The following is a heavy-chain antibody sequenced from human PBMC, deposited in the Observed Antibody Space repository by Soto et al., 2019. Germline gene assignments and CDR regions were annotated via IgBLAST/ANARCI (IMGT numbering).Heavy chain of an antibody. CDR2: IWYDGSNK. D-gene: IGHD1-26*01. J-gene: IGHJ4*01. CDR1: GFTFSSYV. Sequence: PGGSLRLSCAASGFTFSSYVMHWVRQAPGKGLEWVAVIWYDGSNKYYADSVKGRFTISRDNSKNTLYLQMNSLRAEDMAVYYCARSQYSGSYFVDYWGQGTLVTVAS. CDR3: ARSQYSGSYFVDY. V-gene: IGHV3-33*01.